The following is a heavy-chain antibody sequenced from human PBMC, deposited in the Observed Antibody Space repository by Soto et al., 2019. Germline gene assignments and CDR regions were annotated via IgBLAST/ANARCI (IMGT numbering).Heavy chain of an antibody. CDR3: ARDHHEQMSFDW. Sequence: QVQLVESGGGLVKPGGALRLSCVASGITFGDYYMTWVRQAPGKGLEWLSYISSSGGIKYYADSVKGRFTISRDNGKNSLYLQMTSLRGDDTAVYYCARDHHEQMSFDWWGQGTLDTGSS. V-gene: IGHV3-11*01. CDR2: ISSSGGIK. J-gene: IGHJ4*02. CDR1: GITFGDYY.